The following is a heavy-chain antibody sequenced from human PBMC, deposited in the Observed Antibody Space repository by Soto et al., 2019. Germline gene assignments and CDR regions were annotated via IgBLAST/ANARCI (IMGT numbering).Heavy chain of an antibody. J-gene: IGHJ4*02. CDR2: IKNKADGGTA. Sequence: EVQLVESGGDLVKPGGCLRLSCAASGINFINAWMSWVRQAPGKGLEWVGRIKNKADGGTADYAAPVRDRFTISRDDSKNTLFLQMNSLETEDTAIYYCTTDPGDYEDFWGQGTLVTVSS. D-gene: IGHD4-17*01. CDR1: GINFINAW. V-gene: IGHV3-15*01. CDR3: TTDPGDYEDF.